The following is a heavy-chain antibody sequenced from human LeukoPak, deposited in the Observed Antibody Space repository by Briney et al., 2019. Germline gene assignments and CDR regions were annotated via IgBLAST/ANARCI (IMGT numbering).Heavy chain of an antibody. J-gene: IGHJ6*02. CDR2: IRSKAYRGTT. V-gene: IGHV3-49*04. CDR1: GFTFGDHA. D-gene: IGHD5-18*01. Sequence: GGSLRLSCTASGFTFGDHAMSWVRQAPGKGLEWVGFIRSKAYRGTTGYAASVKGRFTISRDDSRSIAYLQMNSLKIEDTAVYYCTRGPIQLWIHNAMDVWGQGTTVTVSS. CDR3: TRGPIQLWIHNAMDV.